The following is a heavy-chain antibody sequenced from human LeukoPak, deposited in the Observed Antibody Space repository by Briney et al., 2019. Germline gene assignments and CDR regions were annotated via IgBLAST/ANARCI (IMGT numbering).Heavy chain of an antibody. J-gene: IGHJ6*02. D-gene: IGHD4-17*01. Sequence: SETLSLTCTVSGGSISSYYWSWIRQPAGKGLEWIGRIYTSGSTNYNPSLKSRVTMSVDTSKNQFSLKLSSVTAADTAVYSCARALVTTVTTGDYYYGMGVWGQGTTVTVSS. CDR3: ARALVTTVTTGDYYYGMGV. CDR2: IYTSGST. V-gene: IGHV4-4*07. CDR1: GGSISSYY.